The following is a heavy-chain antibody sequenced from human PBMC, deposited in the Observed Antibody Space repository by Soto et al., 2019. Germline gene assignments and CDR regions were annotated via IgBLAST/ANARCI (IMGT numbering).Heavy chain of an antibody. D-gene: IGHD3-9*01. CDR3: ARHFDVDPSLDQYYFDL. Sequence: QVQLQESGPGLMKTSESLSLTCTVSGVSITPYFWSWIRQPAGKAPEWVGHIYASGRTTYNPSLKSRVTMFVSQTQVSLRLTSVTAADTAVYYCARHFDVDPSLDQYYFDLWGRGALVTL. J-gene: IGHJ2*01. CDR2: IYASGRT. V-gene: IGHV4-4*07. CDR1: GVSITPYF.